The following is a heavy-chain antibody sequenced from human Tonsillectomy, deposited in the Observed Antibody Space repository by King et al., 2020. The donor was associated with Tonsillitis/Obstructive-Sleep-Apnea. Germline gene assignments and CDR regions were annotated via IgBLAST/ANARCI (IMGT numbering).Heavy chain of an antibody. CDR1: GFTFSSYN. CDR3: AGDQHRGPGFEY. J-gene: IGHJ4*02. Sequence: VQLVESGGGLVKAGGSLTLSCAASGFTFSSYNMNWVRQAPGKGLEWVASISSRSSYIYYADSLKGRFTISRDNAKNSLYLHMGSLRVDDTAVYFCAGDQHRGPGFEYWGAGVLVTVSS. CDR2: ISSRSSYI. V-gene: IGHV3-21*01.